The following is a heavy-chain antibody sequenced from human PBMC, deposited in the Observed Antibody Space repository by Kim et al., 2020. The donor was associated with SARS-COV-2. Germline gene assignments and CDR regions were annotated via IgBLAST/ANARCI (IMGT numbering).Heavy chain of an antibody. Sequence: RYSPSFQGQVTISADKSISTAYLQWSSLKASDTAMYYCARVYGSGSPPDYWGQGTLVTVSS. D-gene: IGHD3-10*01. V-gene: IGHV5-51*01. J-gene: IGHJ4*02. CDR3: ARVYGSGSPPDY.